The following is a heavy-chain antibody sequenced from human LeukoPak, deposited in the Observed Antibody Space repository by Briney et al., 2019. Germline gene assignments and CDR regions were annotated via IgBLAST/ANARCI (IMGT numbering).Heavy chain of an antibody. V-gene: IGHV3-7*01. CDR3: ARESGDDAFDI. D-gene: IGHD3-10*01. CDR1: GFTFSSYW. CDR2: IKGDGSEK. J-gene: IGHJ3*02. Sequence: GGSLRLSCAASGFTFSSYWMSWVRQAPGKGLEWVANIKGDGSEKSYVDSVKGRFTISRDNAKNSLYLQMNSLRAEDTAVYYCARESGDDAFDIWGQGTMVTVSS.